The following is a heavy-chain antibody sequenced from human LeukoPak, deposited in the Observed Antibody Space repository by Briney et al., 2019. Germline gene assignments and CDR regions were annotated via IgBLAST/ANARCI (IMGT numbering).Heavy chain of an antibody. V-gene: IGHV3-23*01. CDR3: ARDLGTTNYFFDY. D-gene: IGHD4-17*01. CDR2: ISGSGAST. CDR1: GFTFSSYA. J-gene: IGHJ4*02. Sequence: PGGSLRLSCAASGFTFSSYAMTWVRQAPGKGLEWVSAISGSGASTYYAGSVKDRFTISRDNSKNTLYLQMNSLRAEDAAVYYCARDLGTTNYFFDYWGQGTLVTVSS.